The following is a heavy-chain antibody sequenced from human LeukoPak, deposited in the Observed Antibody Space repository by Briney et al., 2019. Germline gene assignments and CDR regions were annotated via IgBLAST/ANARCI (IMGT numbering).Heavy chain of an antibody. D-gene: IGHD2-15*01. CDR3: AREGYCSGGSCHGEDNWFDP. CDR1: GGTFTSYA. J-gene: IGHJ5*02. CDR2: IIPIFGTA. Sequence: SVKLSCKASGGTFTSYAISWVRQAPGQGLEWMGGIIPIFGTANYAQKFQGRVTITTDESTSTAYMELSSLRSEDTAVYYCAREGYCSGGSCHGEDNWFDPWGQGTLVTVSS. V-gene: IGHV1-69*05.